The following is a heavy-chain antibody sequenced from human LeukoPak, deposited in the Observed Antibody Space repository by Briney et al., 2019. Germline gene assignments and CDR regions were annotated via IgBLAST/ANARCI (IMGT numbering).Heavy chain of an antibody. CDR3: ARDDYGDYSPYYYGMDV. Sequence: TGGSLRLSCAASGFTFSSYSMNWVRQAPGKGLEWVSYISSSSSTIYYADSVKGRFTISRDNAKNSLYLQMNSLRAEDTAVYYCARDDYGDYSPYYYGMDVWGQGTTVTVSS. V-gene: IGHV3-48*04. D-gene: IGHD4-17*01. CDR1: GFTFSSYS. CDR2: ISSSSSTI. J-gene: IGHJ6*02.